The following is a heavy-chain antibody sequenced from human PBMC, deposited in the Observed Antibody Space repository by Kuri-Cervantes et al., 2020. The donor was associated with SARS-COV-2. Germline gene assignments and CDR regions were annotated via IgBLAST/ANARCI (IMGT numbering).Heavy chain of an antibody. Sequence: GESLKISCAASGFTFSSYSMNWVRQAPGKGLEWVSYISSSSTIYHADSVKGRFTISRDNAKNSLYLQMNSLRAEDTAVYYCARGQGSGWYLGLSANWFDPWGQGTLVTVSS. CDR3: ARGQGSGWYLGLSANWFDP. V-gene: IGHV3-48*04. D-gene: IGHD6-19*01. CDR1: GFTFSSYS. CDR2: ISSSSTI. J-gene: IGHJ5*02.